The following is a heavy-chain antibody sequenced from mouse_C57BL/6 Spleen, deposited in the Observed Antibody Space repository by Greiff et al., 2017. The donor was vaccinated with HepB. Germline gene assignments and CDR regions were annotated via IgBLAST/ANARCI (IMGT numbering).Heavy chain of an antibody. CDR2: ISSGSSTI. CDR3: ARERPYYAMGY. CDR1: GFTFSDYG. Sequence: EVKLMESGGGLVKPGGSLKLSCAASGFTFSDYGMHWVRQAPEKGLEWVAYISSGSSTIYYADTVKGRFTMSRDNAKNTLFLQMTSLRSEDTAMYYCARERPYYAMGYWGQGTSVTVSS. V-gene: IGHV5-17*01. J-gene: IGHJ4*01.